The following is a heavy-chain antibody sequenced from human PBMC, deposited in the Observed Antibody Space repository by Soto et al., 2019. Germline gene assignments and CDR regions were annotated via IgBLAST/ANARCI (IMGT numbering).Heavy chain of an antibody. V-gene: IGHV5-10-1*01. CDR3: ARFSSRRRYYDSSGSSSGGGMDV. CDR2: IDPSDSYT. D-gene: IGHD3-22*01. CDR1: GYSFTSYW. Sequence: GESLKISCKGSGYSFTSYWISWVRQMPGKGLEWMGRIDPSDSYTNYSPSFQGHVTISADKSISTAYLQWSSLKASDTAMYYCARFSSRRRYYDSSGSSSGGGMDVWGQGTTVTVSS. J-gene: IGHJ6*02.